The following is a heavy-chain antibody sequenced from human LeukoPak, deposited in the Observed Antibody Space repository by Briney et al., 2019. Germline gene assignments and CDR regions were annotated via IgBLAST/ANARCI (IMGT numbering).Heavy chain of an antibody. Sequence: SVKVSCKASGFTFTSSAMQWVGQARGQRLEWIGWIVVGSGNTNYEQKFQERVTITRDMSTSTAYMELSSLRSEDTAVYYCAADPLGYYYGAGSLSWGQGTLVTVSS. D-gene: IGHD3-10*01. CDR1: GFTFTSSA. V-gene: IGHV1-58*02. CDR3: AADPLGYYYGAGSLS. CDR2: IVVGSGNT. J-gene: IGHJ5*02.